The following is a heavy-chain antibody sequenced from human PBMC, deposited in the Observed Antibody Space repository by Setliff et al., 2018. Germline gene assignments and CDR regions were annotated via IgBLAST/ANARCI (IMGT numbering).Heavy chain of an antibody. V-gene: IGHV3-23*01. CDR2: ISGSGSSA. Sequence: LKISCAASGFTFSTYAVSWVRQAPGKGLEWVSSISGSGSSAYYADSVKGRFTISRDNPKNTLFLQMNSLRAEDTAVYYCAKDRYCGGGSCLKDFEYWGQGTLITVSS. D-gene: IGHD2-15*01. CDR3: AKDRYCGGGSCLKDFEY. CDR1: GFTFSTYA. J-gene: IGHJ4*02.